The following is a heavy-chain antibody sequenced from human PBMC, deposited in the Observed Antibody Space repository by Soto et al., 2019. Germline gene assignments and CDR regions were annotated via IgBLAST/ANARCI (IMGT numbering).Heavy chain of an antibody. J-gene: IGHJ6*02. Sequence: ASVKVSCKASGYTFTSYGISWVRQAPGQGLEWMGWISAYNGNTNYAQKLQGRVTMTTDTSTSTAYMELRSLRSDDTAVYYCARESGIVATANYGYYYYYGMDVWGQGTTVTVSS. D-gene: IGHD5-12*01. CDR3: ARESGIVATANYGYYYYYGMDV. CDR1: GYTFTSYG. CDR2: ISAYNGNT. V-gene: IGHV1-18*01.